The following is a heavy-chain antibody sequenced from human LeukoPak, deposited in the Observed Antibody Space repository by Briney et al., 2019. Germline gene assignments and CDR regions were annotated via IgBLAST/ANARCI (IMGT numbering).Heavy chain of an antibody. V-gene: IGHV4-34*01. CDR2: INHSGST. CDR1: GGSFSGYY. Sequence: PSETLSLTCAVYGGSFSGYYWSWIRQPPGKGLEWIGEINHSGSTNYNPSLKSRVTISVDTSKNQFSLKLSSVTAADTAVYYCATLAHRYYYDSSGYPDAFDIWGQGTMVTVSS. D-gene: IGHD3-22*01. CDR3: ATLAHRYYYDSSGYPDAFDI. J-gene: IGHJ3*02.